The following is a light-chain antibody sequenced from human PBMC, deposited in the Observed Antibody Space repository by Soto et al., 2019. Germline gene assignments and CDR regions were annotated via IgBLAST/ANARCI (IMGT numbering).Light chain of an antibody. CDR1: SSDVGGHNS. J-gene: IGLJ1*01. V-gene: IGLV2-14*01. Sequence: QSALTQPASVSGSPGQSITISCTGTSSDVGGHNSVAWYQHNPGKAPKLMIYDVSTRPSGVSSRFSASKSANTASLSISGLQAEDEADYYCSSYTSSSTLVFGTGTKVTVL. CDR3: SSYTSSSTLV. CDR2: DVS.